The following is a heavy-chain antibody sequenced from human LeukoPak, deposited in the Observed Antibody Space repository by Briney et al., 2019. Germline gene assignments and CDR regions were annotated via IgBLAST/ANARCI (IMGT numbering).Heavy chain of an antibody. J-gene: IGHJ4*02. CDR1: GFTFSSYT. Sequence: GGSLRLSCAASGFTFSSYTVNWVRQAPGKGLEWVSSITSSSNYIYYADSVKGRFTISRDNAKNSLFLQMNSLRAEDTAVYYCATREYCTSSSCYPRDLRGYYFNYWAWAPWSPSPQ. CDR2: ITSSSNYI. V-gene: IGHV3-21*01. D-gene: IGHD2-2*01. CDR3: ATREYCTSSSCYPRDLRGYYFNY.